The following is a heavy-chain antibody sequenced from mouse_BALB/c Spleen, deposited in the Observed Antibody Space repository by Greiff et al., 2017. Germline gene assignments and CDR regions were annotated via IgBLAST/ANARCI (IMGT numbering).Heavy chain of an antibody. CDR2: ISDGGSYT. J-gene: IGHJ4*01. D-gene: IGHD2-4*01. Sequence: EVQGVESGGSLVKPGGSLKLSYAASGFTFSDYYLDWVRQTPENRLEGVATISDGGSYTYYPDSVKGRFTISRDNAKNNLYLQMSSLKSEDTAMYYCARDHDYGPMGYWGQGTSVTVAS. V-gene: IGHV5-4*02. CDR3: ARDHDYGPMGY. CDR1: GFTFSDYY.